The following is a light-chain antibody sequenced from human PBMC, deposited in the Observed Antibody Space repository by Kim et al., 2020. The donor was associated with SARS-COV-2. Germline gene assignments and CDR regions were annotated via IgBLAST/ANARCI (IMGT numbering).Light chain of an antibody. J-gene: IGLJ2*01. Sequence: SVSPGQTAYITCSGNKLGDKYVCWYQQKPGLSPVLVIYQDNKRPSGIPERFSGSNPGNTATLTISGTQAMDEADYYCQAWDSSTVVFGGGTQLTVL. CDR2: QDN. CDR1: KLGDKY. V-gene: IGLV3-1*01. CDR3: QAWDSSTVV.